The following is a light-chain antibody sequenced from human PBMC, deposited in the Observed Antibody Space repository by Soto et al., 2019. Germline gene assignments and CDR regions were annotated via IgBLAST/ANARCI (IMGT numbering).Light chain of an antibody. CDR2: DAS. Sequence: VLTKSPATLSFSPWGSATLSCRASQTVRNFLLFFQQKTGQAPRLLIHDASNRAAGVTARLSGSGSGKDFTLTISSLEPADFAVYYCQQRYNWPPITFGQGTRLEIK. CDR1: QTVRNF. J-gene: IGKJ5*01. V-gene: IGKV3-11*01. CDR3: QQRYNWPPIT.